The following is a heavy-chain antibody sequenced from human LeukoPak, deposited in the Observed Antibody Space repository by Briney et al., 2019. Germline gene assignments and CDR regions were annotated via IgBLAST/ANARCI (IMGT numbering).Heavy chain of an antibody. CDR2: IKQDGSEQ. CDR1: GFTFSRYW. V-gene: IGHV3-7*01. D-gene: IGHD4-17*01. CDR3: VSSNDYDYYVEED. Sequence: GGSLRLSCATSGFTFSRYWMTWVRQAPGKGLEWVANIKQDGSEQSYVDSVKGRFTISRDNSKNSLYLQMNSLRAEDTAMYYCVSSNDYDYYVEEDWGQGTLVTVSS. J-gene: IGHJ4*02.